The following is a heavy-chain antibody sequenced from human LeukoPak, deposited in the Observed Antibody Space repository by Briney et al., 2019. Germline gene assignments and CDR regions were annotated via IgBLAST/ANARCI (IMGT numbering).Heavy chain of an antibody. D-gene: IGHD6-19*01. CDR1: GYTFTSYG. J-gene: IGHJ5*02. CDR2: ISAYNGNT. V-gene: IGHV1-18*01. CDR3: ARDRDSSGRPGWHWFDL. Sequence: GASVKVSCKASGYTFTSYGISWVRQAPGQGLEWMGWISAYNGNTNYAQKLQGRVTMTTDTSTSTAYMELRSLRSDDTAVYYCARDRDSSGRPGWHWFDLWGQGTLVTVSS.